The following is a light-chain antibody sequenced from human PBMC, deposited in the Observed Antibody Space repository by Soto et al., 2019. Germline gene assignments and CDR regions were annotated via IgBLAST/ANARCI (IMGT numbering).Light chain of an antibody. CDR3: RQSADMPLT. V-gene: IGKV2D-29*02. Sequence: DIVMTQAPPSLSVTPGRPASISCKSNQSLVGSDRKTDLSWYVQKAGQSPQLLIYEVSKRFPGVPQRFTVSGSATDFTLTISRVEAEDVGIYYCRQSADMPLTFGPGTRVDI. CDR2: EVS. CDR1: QSLVGSDRKTD. J-gene: IGKJ3*01.